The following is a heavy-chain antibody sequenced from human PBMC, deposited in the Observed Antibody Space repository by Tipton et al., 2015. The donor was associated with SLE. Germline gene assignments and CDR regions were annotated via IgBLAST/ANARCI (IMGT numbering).Heavy chain of an antibody. V-gene: IGHV3-9*01. D-gene: IGHD4-17*01. CDR1: RFTFDDYA. CDR3: AKATTTAWYFDY. J-gene: IGHJ4*02. Sequence: SLRLSCAASRFTFDDYAMHWVRQAPGKGLEWVSGISWNSGRIGYADSVKGRFTISRDNAKNSLYLQMNSLRAEDTALYYCAKATTTAWYFDYWGQGTLVTVSS. CDR2: ISWNSGRI.